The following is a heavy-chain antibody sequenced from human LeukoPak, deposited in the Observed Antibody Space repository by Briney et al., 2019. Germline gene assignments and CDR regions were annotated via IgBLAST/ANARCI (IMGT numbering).Heavy chain of an antibody. CDR3: AGKKEVVGFDY. CDR2: IFDRGTT. Sequence: SETLSLTCNVSGGSIRSYYWIFIRQAPGKGLEWIGHIFDRGTTKYNPSLESRVTISVDTSKNQFSLKLSSVTAADTAVYYCAGKKEVVGFDYWGQGTLVTVSS. V-gene: IGHV4-59*12. J-gene: IGHJ4*02. CDR1: GGSIRSYY. D-gene: IGHD1-26*01.